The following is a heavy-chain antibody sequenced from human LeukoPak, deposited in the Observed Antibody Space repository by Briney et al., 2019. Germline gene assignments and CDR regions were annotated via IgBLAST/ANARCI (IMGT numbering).Heavy chain of an antibody. CDR2: IYYSGST. Sequence: SETLSLTWRASGGSISSYYRSWIRQPPGKGLEYIGYIYYSGSTNYNPSLKSRVTISVDTSKDQFSLNLTSVTAADTAVYYCARLKCISTTCPSRYVMDVWGQGTTVTVSS. D-gene: IGHD2-2*01. J-gene: IGHJ6*02. CDR3: ARLKCISTTCPSRYVMDV. CDR1: GGSISSYY. V-gene: IGHV4-59*01.